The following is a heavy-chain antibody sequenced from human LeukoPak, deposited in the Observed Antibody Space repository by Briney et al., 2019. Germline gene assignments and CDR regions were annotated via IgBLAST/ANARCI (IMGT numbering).Heavy chain of an antibody. CDR2: IYHSGST. V-gene: IGHV4-38-2*02. CDR1: GYSISSGYY. Sequence: SETLSLTCTVSGYSISSGYYWGWIRQPPGKGLEWIGSIYHSGSTYYNPSLKSRVTISVDTSKNQFSLKLSSVTAADTPVYYCARADSSSGRYYYYMDVWGKGTTVTVSS. D-gene: IGHD6-6*01. J-gene: IGHJ6*03. CDR3: ARADSSSGRYYYYMDV.